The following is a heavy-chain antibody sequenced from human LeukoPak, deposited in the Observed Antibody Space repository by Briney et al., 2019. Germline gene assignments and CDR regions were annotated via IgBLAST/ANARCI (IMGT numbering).Heavy chain of an antibody. V-gene: IGHV4-38-2*01. CDR1: GYSISSGYY. Sequence: PSETPSLTCAVSGYSISSGYYCGWIRQPPGKGLEWIGSIYHSGSTYYNPSLKSRVTISVDTSKNQFSLKLSSVTAADTAVYYCARQPITILIAPPYYFDYWGQGTLVTVSS. D-gene: IGHD3-3*01. CDR2: IYHSGST. J-gene: IGHJ4*02. CDR3: ARQPITILIAPPYYFDY.